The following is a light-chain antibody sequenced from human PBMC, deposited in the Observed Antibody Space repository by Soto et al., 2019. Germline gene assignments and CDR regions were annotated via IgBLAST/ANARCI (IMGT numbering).Light chain of an antibody. V-gene: IGKV3-15*01. CDR2: GAS. CDR1: QSVSNN. J-gene: IGKJ5*01. Sequence: EIVMTQSPATLSVAPWERATLSCRSSQSVSNNLAWYQQKPGQAPRLLMYGASTRATGIPARFSGSESGTDFTLTISRLEPEDFVVYYCPQYDSSPPITFGQGTRLEIK. CDR3: PQYDSSPPIT.